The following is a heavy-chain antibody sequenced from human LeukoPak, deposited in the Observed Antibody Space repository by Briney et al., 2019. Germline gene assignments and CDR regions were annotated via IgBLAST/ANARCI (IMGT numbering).Heavy chain of an antibody. V-gene: IGHV1-18*01. D-gene: IGHD2-15*01. J-gene: IGHJ6*02. Sequence: ASVKVSCKASGYTFTSYGISWVRQAPGQGLEWMGWISAYNGNTNYAQKLQGRVTMTTDTSTSTAYMELRSLRSDDTAVYYCARENQWLHFKAPKYCSGGSCHYYGTDVWGQGTTVTVSS. CDR3: ARENQWLHFKAPKYCSGGSCHYYGTDV. CDR1: GYTFTSYG. CDR2: ISAYNGNT.